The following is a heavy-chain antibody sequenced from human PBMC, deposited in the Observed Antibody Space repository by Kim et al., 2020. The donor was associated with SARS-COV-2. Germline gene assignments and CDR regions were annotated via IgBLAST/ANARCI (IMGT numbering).Heavy chain of an antibody. Sequence: SFQGQVTISADKSISTAYLQWSSLKASDTAMYYCARHERSGWYDHDAFDIWGQGTMVTVSS. CDR3: ARHERSGWYDHDAFDI. V-gene: IGHV5-51*01. D-gene: IGHD6-19*01. J-gene: IGHJ3*02.